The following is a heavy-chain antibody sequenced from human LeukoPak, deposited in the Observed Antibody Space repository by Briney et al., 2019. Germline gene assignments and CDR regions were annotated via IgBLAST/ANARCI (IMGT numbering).Heavy chain of an antibody. CDR3: ARGGGWSPYYFDY. J-gene: IGHJ4*02. D-gene: IGHD6-19*01. Sequence: SETLSLTCTVSGGSVSSWYWSWIRQPPGKGLEWIGYIYDSGNTNYNPSLKSRVTISIDTSKNQFSLKLSSVTAADTAVYYCARGGGWSPYYFDYWGQGTLVTVSS. V-gene: IGHV4-59*02. CDR1: GGSVSSWY. CDR2: IYDSGNT.